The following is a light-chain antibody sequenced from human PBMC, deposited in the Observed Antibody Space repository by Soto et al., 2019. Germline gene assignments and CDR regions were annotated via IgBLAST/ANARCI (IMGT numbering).Light chain of an antibody. CDR1: SSDVGGYNY. V-gene: IGLV2-8*01. J-gene: IGLJ2*01. Sequence: QSVLTQPPSASGSPGQSVTISCTGTSSDVGGYNYVSWYQQHPGKAPKLMIYEVSKRPSGVPDRFSGSKSGNMASLTVSGLQAEDEADYYCSSYAGSNNHVVFGGGTKLTVL. CDR2: EVS. CDR3: SSYAGSNNHVV.